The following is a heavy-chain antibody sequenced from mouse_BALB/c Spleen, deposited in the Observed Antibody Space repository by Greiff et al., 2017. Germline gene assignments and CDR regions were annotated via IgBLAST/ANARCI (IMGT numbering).Heavy chain of an antibody. D-gene: IGHD2-2*01. CDR3: ALYGSPFAY. Sequence: VHVKQSGAELVRPGALVKLSCKASGFNIKDYYMHWVKQRPEQGLEWIGWIDPENGNTIYDPKFQGKASITADTSSNTAYLQLSSLTSEDTAVYYCALYGSPFAYWGQGTLVTVSA. J-gene: IGHJ3*01. V-gene: IGHV14-1*02. CDR2: IDPENGNT. CDR1: GFNIKDYY.